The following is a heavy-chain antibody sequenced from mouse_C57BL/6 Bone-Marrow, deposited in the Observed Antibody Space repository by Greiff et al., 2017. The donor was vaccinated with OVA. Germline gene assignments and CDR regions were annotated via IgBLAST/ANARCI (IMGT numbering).Heavy chain of an antibody. CDR1: GFSLTSYG. CDR2: IWSGGST. D-gene: IGHD1-1*01. J-gene: IGHJ3*01. Sequence: VQLQQSGPGLVQPSQSLSITCTVSGFSLTSYGVHWVRQSPGKGLEWLGVIWSGGSTDYNAAFIYRLSISKDNSKSQVFFKMNSLQADDTAIYYCARNTGRRDGGWFAYWGQGTLVTVSA. V-gene: IGHV2-2*01. CDR3: ARNTGRRDGGWFAY.